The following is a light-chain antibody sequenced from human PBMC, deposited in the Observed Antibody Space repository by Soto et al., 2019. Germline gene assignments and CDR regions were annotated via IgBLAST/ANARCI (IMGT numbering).Light chain of an antibody. CDR2: DSS. Sequence: DIQITQSTSSLSASVGDRVTITCQASQDISNYLSWYQQRPGKAPKLLIYDSSNLETGVPSRLRGGGSGTHFTFTFSSLQPEDIAKYYCQQSDSLPLTFGGGTKVDIK. V-gene: IGKV1-33*01. CDR3: QQSDSLPLT. CDR1: QDISNY. J-gene: IGKJ4*01.